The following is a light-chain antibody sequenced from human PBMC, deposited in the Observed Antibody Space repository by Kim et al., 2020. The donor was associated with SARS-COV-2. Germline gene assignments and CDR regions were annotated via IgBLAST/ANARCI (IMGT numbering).Light chain of an antibody. CDR2: NDN. CDR1: NIESKS. Sequence: APGKRAGFTCGGSNIESKSVHWYQQKPGQAPLLVIYNDNDRPSGIPERFSGSNSGNTATLIISRVEAGDEADYYCQVWDSSSDHWVFGGGTKLTVL. CDR3: QVWDSSSDHWV. V-gene: IGLV3-21*04. J-gene: IGLJ3*02.